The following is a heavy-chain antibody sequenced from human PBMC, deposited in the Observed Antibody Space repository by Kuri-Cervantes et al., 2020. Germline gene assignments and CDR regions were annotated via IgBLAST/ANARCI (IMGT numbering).Heavy chain of an antibody. D-gene: IGHD3-22*01. CDR3: ARGGIVVVSADDY. V-gene: IGHV4-59*01. CDR2: IYYSGST. J-gene: IGHJ4*02. CDR1: GGSISSYY. Sequence: SETLSLTCTVSGGSISSYYWSWIRQPPGKGLEWIGYIYYSGSTNYNPSLKSRVTISVDTSKNQFSLKLSSVTAADTAVYYCARGGIVVVSADDYWGQGTLVTVSS.